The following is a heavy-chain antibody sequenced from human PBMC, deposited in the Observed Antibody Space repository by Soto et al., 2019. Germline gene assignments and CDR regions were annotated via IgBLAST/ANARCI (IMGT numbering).Heavy chain of an antibody. J-gene: IGHJ6*02. CDR2: IPCDGSNK. CDR1: GFTFSSYG. Sequence: GGSLRLSCAASGFTFSSYGMHWVRQAPGKGLEWVAVIPCDGSNKYYADSVKGRFTISRDNSKNTLYLQMNSLRAEDTAVYYCAKDKSRYPYYYYGMDVWGQGTTVTVSS. D-gene: IGHD2-2*01. V-gene: IGHV3-30*18. CDR3: AKDKSRYPYYYYGMDV.